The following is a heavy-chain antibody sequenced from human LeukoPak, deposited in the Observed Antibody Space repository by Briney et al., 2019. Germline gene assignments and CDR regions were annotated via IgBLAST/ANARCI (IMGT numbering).Heavy chain of an antibody. J-gene: IGHJ5*02. Sequence: SETLSLTCAVYGGSFSGYYWSWIRQPPGKGLEWIGEINHSGSTNYNPSLKSRVTISVDTSKNQFSLKLSSVTAADTAVYYCARHVPVKPPSLEYNWNDHNWFDPWGQGTLVTVSS. D-gene: IGHD1-20*01. CDR2: INHSGST. CDR3: ARHVPVKPPSLEYNWNDHNWFDP. CDR1: GGSFSGYY. V-gene: IGHV4-34*01.